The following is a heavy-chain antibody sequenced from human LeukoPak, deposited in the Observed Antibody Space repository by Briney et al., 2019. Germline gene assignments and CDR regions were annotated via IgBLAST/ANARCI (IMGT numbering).Heavy chain of an antibody. CDR3: ANQRGYSGYDSYPFDY. V-gene: IGHV3-53*01. CDR2: IYSDNT. Sequence: GGSLRLSCTVSGFTVSSNSMSWVRQAPGKGLEWVSFIYSDNTHYSDSVKGRFTISRDNSKNTLYLQMNSLRAEDTAVYYCANQRGYSGYDSYPFDYWGQGTLVTVSS. CDR1: GFTVSSNS. J-gene: IGHJ4*02. D-gene: IGHD5-12*01.